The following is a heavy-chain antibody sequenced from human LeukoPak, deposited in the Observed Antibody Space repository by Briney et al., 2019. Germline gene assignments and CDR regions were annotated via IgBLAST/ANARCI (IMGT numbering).Heavy chain of an antibody. V-gene: IGHV4-59*01. CDR3: ARADFAAGNDY. Sequence: SETLSLTCTVSGGSISSYYWRWIRQPPGKGLEWIGYIYYSGSTNYNPSLKSRVTISVDTSKNQFSLKLSSVTAADTAVYYCARADFAAGNDYWGQGTLVTVSS. CDR2: IYYSGST. CDR1: GGSISSYY. D-gene: IGHD6-13*01. J-gene: IGHJ4*02.